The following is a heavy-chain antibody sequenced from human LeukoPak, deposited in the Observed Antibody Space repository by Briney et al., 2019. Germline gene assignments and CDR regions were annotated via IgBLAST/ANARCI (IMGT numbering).Heavy chain of an antibody. J-gene: IGHJ4*02. D-gene: IGHD5-24*01. CDR3: ARAVNVEMATKFDY. V-gene: IGHV1-2*02. CDR2: INPNSGGT. CDR1: GYTFTGYY. Sequence: GASVKVSCKASGYTFTGYYMHWVRQAPGQGLEWMGWINPNSGGTNYAQKFQGRVTMTRDTPISTAYMELSRLRSDDTAVYYCARAVNVEMATKFDYWGQGTLVTVSS.